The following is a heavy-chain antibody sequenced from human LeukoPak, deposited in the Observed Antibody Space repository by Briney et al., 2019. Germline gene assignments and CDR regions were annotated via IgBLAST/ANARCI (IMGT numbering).Heavy chain of an antibody. Sequence: KPSETLSLTCTVSGDSVRTSNSYWGWIRQPPGKGLEWIGSMFYSGNTYYNPSLKTRVTISVDTSKNQLSLRLSSVTAADTAVYYCARHPHYYFDNSARWGQGTLVTVSS. CDR1: GDSVRTSNSY. V-gene: IGHV4-39*01. CDR2: MFYSGNT. J-gene: IGHJ4*02. D-gene: IGHD3-22*01. CDR3: ARHPHYYFDNSAR.